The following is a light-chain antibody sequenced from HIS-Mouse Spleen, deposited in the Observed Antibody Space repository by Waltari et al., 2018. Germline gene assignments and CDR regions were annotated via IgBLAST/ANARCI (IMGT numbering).Light chain of an antibody. Sequence: EIVLTQSPATLSLSPGERATLPCRASQSVSSYLAWYQQKPGQAPRLLIHDASNRATGIPARFSGSGSGTDFTLTISSLEPEDFAVYYCQQRSNWPTFGQGTKVEIK. J-gene: IGKJ1*01. CDR1: QSVSSY. CDR3: QQRSNWPT. CDR2: DAS. V-gene: IGKV3-11*01.